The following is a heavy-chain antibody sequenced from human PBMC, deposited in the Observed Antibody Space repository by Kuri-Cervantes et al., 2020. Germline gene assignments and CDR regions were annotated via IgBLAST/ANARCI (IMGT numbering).Heavy chain of an antibody. CDR2: IAYDGSNK. Sequence: GESLKISCASSGFTFSSYAMHWVRQAPGKGLEWVAVIAYDGSNKYYADSVKGRFTISRDNSKNTLHLQMNSLRAEDTAVYYCARDSMPYYYYDSSGYDYWGQGTLVTVSS. CDR1: GFTFSSYA. J-gene: IGHJ4*02. V-gene: IGHV3-30-3*01. CDR3: ARDSMPYYYYDSSGYDY. D-gene: IGHD3-22*01.